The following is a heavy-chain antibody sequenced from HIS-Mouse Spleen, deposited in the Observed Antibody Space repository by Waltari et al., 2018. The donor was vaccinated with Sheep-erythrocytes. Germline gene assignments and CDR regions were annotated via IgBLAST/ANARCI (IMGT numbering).Heavy chain of an antibody. V-gene: IGHV1-69*04. CDR2: IIPNRGIA. D-gene: IGHD1-26*01. CDR3: AQTGATTPHFDY. Sequence: QVQLVQSGAEVKKPGSSVKVSCKASGGTFSSYAISWVRQAPGQGLEWMGRIIPNRGIANDAQKFQGRVTITADKSTSTAYMELSSLRSEDTAVYYCAQTGATTPHFDYWGQGTLVTVSS. CDR1: GGTFSSYA. J-gene: IGHJ4*02.